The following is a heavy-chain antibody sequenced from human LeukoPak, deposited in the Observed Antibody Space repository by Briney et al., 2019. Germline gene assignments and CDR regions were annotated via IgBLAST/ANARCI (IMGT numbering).Heavy chain of an antibody. V-gene: IGHV3-21*01. J-gene: IGHJ4*02. CDR1: GFAFSSYS. D-gene: IGHD6-13*01. CDR2: ISGSSTYI. CDR3: ARASLSEIIAAEAFFDS. Sequence: GGSLRLSCAASGFAFSSYSMNWVRQAPGNGLEWVSSISGSSTYIYSANSLKGRFSISRDNAKNPLYLQMTTLRAEDTAVYFCARASLSEIIAAEAFFDSWGQGTLVTVSS.